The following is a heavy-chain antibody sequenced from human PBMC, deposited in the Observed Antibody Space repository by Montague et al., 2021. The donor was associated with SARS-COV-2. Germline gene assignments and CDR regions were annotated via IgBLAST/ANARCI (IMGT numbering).Heavy chain of an antibody. CDR3: ARRQPHSPSVNYLVPGGFDI. D-gene: IGHD3-10*01. CDR2: IFQSGGI. V-gene: IGHV4-39*01. CDR1: GGSIGGTNYY. J-gene: IGHJ3*02. Sequence: SETLSLTCTVSGGSIGGTNYYWDWIRPSPGKGLEWFGNIFQSGGISSNPSLKSRATISADTSSNQFSLRLSPVTAAATAVYYCARRQPHSPSVNYLVPGGFDIWGPGTMVTVSS.